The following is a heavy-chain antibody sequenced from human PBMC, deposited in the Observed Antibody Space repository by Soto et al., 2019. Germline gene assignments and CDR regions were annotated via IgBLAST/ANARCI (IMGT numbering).Heavy chain of an antibody. CDR1: GFTFSSYA. V-gene: IGHV3-30-3*01. CDR3: ARDRSYDFWSGYLDY. J-gene: IGHJ4*02. Sequence: GGSLRLSCAASGFTFSSYAMHWVRQAPGKGLEWVAVISYDGSNKYYADSVTGRFPISRDNSKNTLYLQMNSLTAEDTAVYYCARDRSYDFWSGYLDYWGQGTLVTVSS. D-gene: IGHD3-3*01. CDR2: ISYDGSNK.